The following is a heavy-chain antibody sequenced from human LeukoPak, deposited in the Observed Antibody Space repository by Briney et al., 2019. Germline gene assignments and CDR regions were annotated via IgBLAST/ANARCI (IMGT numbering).Heavy chain of an antibody. J-gene: IGHJ4*02. Sequence: SGPTLVNPTQTLTLTCTFSGSSLSTRGMCVSWIRQPPGKALEWLARIDWDDDKYYSKSLTTRLTISKDTSKNQVVLTMTNMDPVDTATYYCARYSVSYYYFDYWGQGTLVTVPS. CDR2: IDWDDDK. CDR1: GSSLSTRGMC. CDR3: ARYSVSYYYFDY. V-gene: IGHV2-70*11. D-gene: IGHD1-26*01.